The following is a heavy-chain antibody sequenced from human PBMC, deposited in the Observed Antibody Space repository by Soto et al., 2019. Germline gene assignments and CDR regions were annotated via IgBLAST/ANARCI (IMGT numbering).Heavy chain of an antibody. CDR1: GGSISSYY. J-gene: IGHJ5*02. V-gene: IGHV4-4*07. Sequence: SETLSLTCTVSGGSISSYYWSWIRQPAGKGLEWIGRIYTSGSTNYNPSLKSRVTMSVDTSKNQSSLKLSSVTAADTAVYYCARDHGYCSSTSCYNGVWFDPWGQGTLVTVS. D-gene: IGHD2-2*02. CDR2: IYTSGST. CDR3: ARDHGYCSSTSCYNGVWFDP.